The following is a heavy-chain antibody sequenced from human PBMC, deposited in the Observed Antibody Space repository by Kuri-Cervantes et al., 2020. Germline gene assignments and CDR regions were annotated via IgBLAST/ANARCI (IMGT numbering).Heavy chain of an antibody. D-gene: IGHD3-10*01. CDR3: ARRSYGSEYFDS. CDR1: GYSFTRYW. V-gene: IGHV5-51*01. Sequence: GESLKISCKGSGYSFTRYWIAWVRQMPGKGLEWMGIIYPGDSDTRYRRSLQGQVTISADKSISTAYLQWSSLKASDTAIYYCARRSYGSEYFDSWGQGTLVTVSS. J-gene: IGHJ4*02. CDR2: IYPGDSDT.